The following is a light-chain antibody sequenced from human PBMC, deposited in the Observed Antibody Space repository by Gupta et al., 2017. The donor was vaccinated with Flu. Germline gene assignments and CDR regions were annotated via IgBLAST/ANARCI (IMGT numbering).Light chain of an antibody. CDR3: KVWESSSDVV. J-gene: IGLJ2*01. Sequence: QSPLTHPPAASGSPGQSVTISCTGTGSNVGGYNYVSWYQQHPGQAPKLVVYEVSDRPSGVPDRFSGSKSGNTASLSVSGVQADDEADYYCKVWESSSDVVFGRGTKVTVL. CDR1: GSNVGGYNY. CDR2: EVS. V-gene: IGLV2-8*01.